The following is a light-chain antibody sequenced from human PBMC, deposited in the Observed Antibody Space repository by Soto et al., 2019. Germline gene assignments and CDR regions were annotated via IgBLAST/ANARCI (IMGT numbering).Light chain of an antibody. V-gene: IGKV3-15*01. J-gene: IGKJ1*01. CDR3: QQYNNWPGT. CDR1: QSVSSN. Sequence: EIVMTQSPATLSVSPGEGATLSCRASQSVSSNLAWYQQKPGQAPRLLIYGASTRATGIPARFSGSGSGTGFTLTISSLQSEDFAVYYCQQYNNWPGTFGQGTKVDIK. CDR2: GAS.